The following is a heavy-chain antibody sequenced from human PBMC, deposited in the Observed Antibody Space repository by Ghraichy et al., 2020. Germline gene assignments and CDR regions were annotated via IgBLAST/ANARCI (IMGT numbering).Heavy chain of an antibody. V-gene: IGHV4-34*01. J-gene: IGHJ3*02. CDR1: GGSFSGYY. CDR3: TRGKGIAI. Sequence: GSLRLSCAVYGGSFSGYYWSWIRQPPGKGLEWIGEIHGGGSTNYNPSLKSRVTISVDTSKNQFSLSLTSVTAADTAVYYCTRGKGIAIWGQGTTVTVSS. D-gene: IGHD6-13*01. CDR2: IHGGGST.